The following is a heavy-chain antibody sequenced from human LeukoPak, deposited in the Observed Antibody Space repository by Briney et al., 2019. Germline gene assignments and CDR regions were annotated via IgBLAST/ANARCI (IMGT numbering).Heavy chain of an antibody. Sequence: SETLSLTCAVYGGSFSGYYWSWIRQPPGKGLEWIGEINHSGNTNYNPSLKSRVTISVDTSKKQFSLKLSSVTAADTATYYCARGRPTDGYNYWGNYYFDYWGQGTLVAVSS. CDR1: GGSFSGYY. D-gene: IGHD5-24*01. CDR2: INHSGNT. J-gene: IGHJ4*02. V-gene: IGHV4-34*01. CDR3: ARGRPTDGYNYWGNYYFDY.